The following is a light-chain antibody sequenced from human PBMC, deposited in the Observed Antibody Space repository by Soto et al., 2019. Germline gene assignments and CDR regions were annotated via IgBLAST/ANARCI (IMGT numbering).Light chain of an antibody. CDR2: DAS. CDR3: LQRNNWPPTWT. CDR1: QSVSDY. J-gene: IGKJ1*01. Sequence: VLTQSPATLSLSPGERATLSCRASQSVSDYLAWYQQKPDQAPRLLVYDASIRATGIPARFSGSGSGTDFTLTISSLEPEDFAVYYCLQRNNWPPTWTFGQGTKVEIK. V-gene: IGKV3-11*01.